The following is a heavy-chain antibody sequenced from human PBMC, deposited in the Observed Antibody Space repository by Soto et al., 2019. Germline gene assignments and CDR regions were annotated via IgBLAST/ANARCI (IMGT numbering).Heavy chain of an antibody. D-gene: IGHD3-22*01. V-gene: IGHV5-51*01. CDR3: ARKGKSGYFNWFDS. J-gene: IGHJ5*01. Sequence: PXESLKTYFPTSGYRFTSYLLAWVRQMPGKGLEWMGIIFPSDSDTRYSPSFQGQVTISADRSTSTVFLQWASLKASDTAVYFCARKGKSGYFNWFDSWGQGTLVTVSS. CDR2: IFPSDSDT. CDR1: GYRFTSYL.